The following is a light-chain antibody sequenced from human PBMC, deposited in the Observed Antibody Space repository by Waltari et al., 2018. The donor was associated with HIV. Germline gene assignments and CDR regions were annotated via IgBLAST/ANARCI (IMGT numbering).Light chain of an antibody. Sequence: QSALTQPASVSGSPGQSITISCTGTNSDVGAHNYVSWYQQHPGKAPKLRMYEVTNRPPGISNRFSGSKSGNTASMTISGLQPEDEADYYCSSYTITTAIVFGGGTKLTVL. V-gene: IGLV2-14*01. CDR2: EVT. CDR1: NSDVGAHNY. J-gene: IGLJ2*01. CDR3: SSYTITTAIV.